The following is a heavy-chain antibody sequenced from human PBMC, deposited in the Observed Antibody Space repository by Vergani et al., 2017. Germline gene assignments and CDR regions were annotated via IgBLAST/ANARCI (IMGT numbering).Heavy chain of an antibody. Sequence: EVQLVESGGGLVQPGRSPRLSCAASGFTFDDYTMHWVRQAPGKGLEWVSLITWDGGSAYYADSVKGRFTISRDNTKSSLYLQMNSLRTEDTALYYCTKGGTSMLEPFDYWGQGTLLTVSS. CDR2: ITWDGGSA. J-gene: IGHJ4*02. CDR1: GFTFDDYT. V-gene: IGHV3-43*01. D-gene: IGHD3-10*02. CDR3: TKGGTSMLEPFDY.